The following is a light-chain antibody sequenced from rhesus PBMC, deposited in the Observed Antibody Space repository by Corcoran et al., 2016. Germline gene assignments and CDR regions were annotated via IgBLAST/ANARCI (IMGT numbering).Light chain of an antibody. V-gene: IGKV1-69*01. CDR1: QGISNW. J-gene: IGKJ4*01. Sequence: DIQMTQSPSSLSASVGDRVTITCRASQGISNWLAWYQQKPGKAPNLLIYRASNLETGVPSRVSGSGSGTDFTLTISSLQPEDIATYYCQQHGNSPLTFGGGTKVELE. CDR2: RAS. CDR3: QQHGNSPLT.